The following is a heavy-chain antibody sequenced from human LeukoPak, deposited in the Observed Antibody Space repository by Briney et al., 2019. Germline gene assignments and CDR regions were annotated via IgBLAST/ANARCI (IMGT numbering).Heavy chain of an antibody. V-gene: IGHV1-46*01. CDR3: AGSADYYDSSAYDY. CDR2: INSSGGST. J-gene: IGHJ4*02. D-gene: IGHD3-22*01. Sequence: ASVKVSCKASGGTFTSYYMHWVRRAPGQGLEWMGIINSSGGSTSYAQKFQGRVTMTRDTSTSTVYMELSSLRSEDTAMYYCAGSADYYDSSAYDYWGQGTLVTVSS. CDR1: GGTFTSYY.